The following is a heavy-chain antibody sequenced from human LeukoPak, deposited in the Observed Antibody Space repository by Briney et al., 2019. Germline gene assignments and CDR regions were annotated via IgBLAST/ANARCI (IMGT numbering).Heavy chain of an antibody. D-gene: IGHD2-2*02. CDR1: GSTFSASD. CDR3: ARAPYTTGRSFYFDS. V-gene: IGHV3-33*01. Sequence: GGSLRLSCGASGSTFSASDMHWVRQAPGKGLEWVAVIWHDESIKSYADSVKGRFTVSKDNSQTTIYLQMNSLRAEDTALYFCARAPYTTGRSFYFDSWGQGTLVTVSS. J-gene: IGHJ4*02. CDR2: IWHDESIK.